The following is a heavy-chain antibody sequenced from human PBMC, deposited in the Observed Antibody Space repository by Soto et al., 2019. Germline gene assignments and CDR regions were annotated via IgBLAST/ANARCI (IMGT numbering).Heavy chain of an antibody. CDR2: ISAYNGNT. CDR3: AGDEQDYDSSGYYYYYYGMDV. V-gene: IGHV1-18*01. CDR1: GYTFTSYG. Sequence: ASVKVSCKASGYTFTSYGISWVRQAPGQGLEWMGWISAYNGNTNYAQELQGRVTMTTDTSTSTAYMELRSLRSDDTAVYYCAGDEQDYDSSGYYYYYYGMDVWGQGTTVTVSS. J-gene: IGHJ6*02. D-gene: IGHD3-22*01.